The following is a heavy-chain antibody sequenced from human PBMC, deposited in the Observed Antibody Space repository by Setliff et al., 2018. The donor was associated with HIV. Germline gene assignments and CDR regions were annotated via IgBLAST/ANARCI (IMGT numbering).Heavy chain of an antibody. CDR1: GFTFSSYA. CDR2: ISGSGGST. V-gene: IGHV3-23*01. J-gene: IGHJ4*02. CDR3: ARVLPYNSALDN. Sequence: PGGSLRLSCAASGFTFSSYAMSWVRQAPGKGLEWVSAISGSGGSTYYADSVKGRFTISKDNSKNTVFLQMNNLRVEDTALYYCARVLPYNSALDNWGQGTLVTVSS. D-gene: IGHD6-25*01.